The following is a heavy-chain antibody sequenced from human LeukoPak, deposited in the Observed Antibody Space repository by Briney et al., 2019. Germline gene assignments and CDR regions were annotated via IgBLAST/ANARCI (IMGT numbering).Heavy chain of an antibody. D-gene: IGHD6-6*01. CDR3: ARGPLYSSSSQFDY. Sequence: EASVKVSCKASGYTFTSYGISWVRQAPGQGLEWMGWISAYNGNTNYAQKLQGRVTMTTDTSTSTAYMELRSLRSEDTAVYYCARGPLYSSSSQFDYWGQGTLVTVSS. V-gene: IGHV1-18*01. CDR2: ISAYNGNT. J-gene: IGHJ4*02. CDR1: GYTFTSYG.